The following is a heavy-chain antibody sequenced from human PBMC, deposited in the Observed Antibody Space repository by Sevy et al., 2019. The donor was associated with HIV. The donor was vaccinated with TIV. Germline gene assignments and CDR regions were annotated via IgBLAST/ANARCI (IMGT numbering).Heavy chain of an antibody. V-gene: IGHV6-1*01. J-gene: IGHJ3*02. CDR1: GDSVSSNSPA. Sequence: SQTLSLTCAISGDSVSSNSPAWNWIRQSPSRGREWLGRTYYRSKWYNDYAVSVKSRITINLDTSKNQFSLQLNSVTPEDTAVYYCARGWLRSGFDIWGQGTMVTVSS. CDR3: ARGWLRSGFDI. CDR2: TYYRSKWYN. D-gene: IGHD5-12*01.